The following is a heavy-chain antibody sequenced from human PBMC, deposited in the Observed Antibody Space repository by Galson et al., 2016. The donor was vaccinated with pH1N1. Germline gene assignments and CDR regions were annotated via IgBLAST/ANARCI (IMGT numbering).Heavy chain of an antibody. J-gene: IGHJ6*02. CDR3: ARVGDFWSYYYYNMDV. CDR1: GFTVSSNY. CDR2: IYSGGRT. Sequence: SLRLSCSASGFTVSSNYMSWVRQAPGKGLEWVSLIYSGGRTYYADSVKGRFTISRDNSKNTLYLQMNSLRVEDTTAYYCARVGDFWSYYYYNMDVCGQGTTVTVSS. D-gene: IGHD3-3*01. V-gene: IGHV3-53*01.